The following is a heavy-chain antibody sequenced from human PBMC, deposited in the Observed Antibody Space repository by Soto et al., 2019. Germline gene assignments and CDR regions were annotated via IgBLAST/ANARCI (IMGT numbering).Heavy chain of an antibody. CDR3: ARDEYSSSSRERTNWFDP. D-gene: IGHD6-6*01. V-gene: IGHV4-59*01. J-gene: IGHJ5*02. CDR2: IYYSGST. CDR1: GGSISSYY. Sequence: SETLSLTCTVSGGSISSYYWSWIRQPPGKGLEWIGYIYYSGSTNYNPSLKSRVTVSVDTSKNQFSLKLSSVTAADTAVYYCARDEYSSSSRERTNWFDPWGQGTLVTVSS.